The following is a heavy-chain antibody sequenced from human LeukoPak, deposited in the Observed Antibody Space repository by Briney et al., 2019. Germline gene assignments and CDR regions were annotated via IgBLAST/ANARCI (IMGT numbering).Heavy chain of an antibody. CDR3: ARHGAAAGNFDY. V-gene: IGHV4-59*08. CDR1: GGSISSYY. J-gene: IGHJ4*02. D-gene: IGHD6-13*01. CDR2: IYYSGST. Sequence: SETLSLTCTVSGGSISSYYWSWIRQPPGKGLEWIGYIYYSGSTNYNPSLKSRDTISVDTSKNQFSLKLSSVTAADTAVYYCARHGAAAGNFDYWGQGTLVTVSS.